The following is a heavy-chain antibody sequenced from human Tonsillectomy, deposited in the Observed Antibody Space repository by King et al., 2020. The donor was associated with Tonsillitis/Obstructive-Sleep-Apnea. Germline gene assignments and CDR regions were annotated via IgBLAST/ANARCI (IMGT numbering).Heavy chain of an antibody. J-gene: IGHJ6*03. CDR3: AGRAYYDFTMDV. CDR1: GGSISSNSYY. D-gene: IGHD3-3*01. V-gene: IGHV4-39*01. Sequence: QLQESGPGLVKPSETLSLICTVSGGSISSNSYYWGWIRQPPGKGLEWIGSIYYSGSTYYNPSLKGRVHISVDTSKNQFSLKLSSVTAADPAVYYCAGRAYYDFTMDVGGKGTTVTVSS. CDR2: IYYSGST.